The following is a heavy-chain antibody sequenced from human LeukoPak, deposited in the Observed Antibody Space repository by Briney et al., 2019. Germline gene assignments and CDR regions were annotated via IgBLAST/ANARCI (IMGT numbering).Heavy chain of an antibody. V-gene: IGHV4-34*01. Sequence: SETLSLTCAVYGGSFSGYYWSWIRQPPGKGLEWIGEINHSGSTNYNPSLKSRVTISVDTSKNQFSLKLSSVTAADTAVYYCARARYCSSTSCYTFDYWGQGTLDTVSS. CDR2: INHSGST. D-gene: IGHD2-2*02. J-gene: IGHJ4*02. CDR3: ARARYCSSTSCYTFDY. CDR1: GGSFSGYY.